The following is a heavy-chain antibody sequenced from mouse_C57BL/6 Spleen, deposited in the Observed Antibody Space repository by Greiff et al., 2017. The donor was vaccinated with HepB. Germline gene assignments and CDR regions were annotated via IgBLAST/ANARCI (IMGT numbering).Heavy chain of an antibody. D-gene: IGHD1-1*01. J-gene: IGHJ2*01. CDR3: ARSLLRLTGFDY. CDR1: GYAFSSSW. Sequence: QVQLKQSGPELVKPGASVKISCKASGYAFSSSWMNWVKQRPGKGLEWIGRIYPGDGDTNYNGKFKGKATLTADKSSSTAYMQLSSLTSEDSAVYFCARSLLRLTGFDYWGQGTTLTVSS. CDR2: IYPGDGDT. V-gene: IGHV1-82*01.